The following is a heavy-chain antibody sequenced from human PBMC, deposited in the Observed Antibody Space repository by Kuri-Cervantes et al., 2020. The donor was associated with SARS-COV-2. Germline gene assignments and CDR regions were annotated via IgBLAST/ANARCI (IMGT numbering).Heavy chain of an antibody. CDR1: GDSFTSYW. J-gene: IGHJ4*02. D-gene: IGHD4-17*01. CDR3: TRQNYGDYSDGDY. CDR2: ISPVDSEA. V-gene: IGHV5-51*01. Sequence: ESLKISCESSGDSFTSYWIAWVRQMPGRGLEWMGSISPVDSEAIYSPSFEGQVTMSVDKSIRTAYLHWSSLKASDTATYYCTRQNYGDYSDGDYWGQGTLVTVSS.